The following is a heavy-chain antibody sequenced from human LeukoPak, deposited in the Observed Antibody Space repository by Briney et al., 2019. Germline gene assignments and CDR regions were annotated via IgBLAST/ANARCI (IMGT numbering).Heavy chain of an antibody. CDR1: DYSISSGYY. J-gene: IGHJ4*02. CDR3: ARHYCSSTNCPFDY. D-gene: IGHD2-2*01. Sequence: SETLSLTCAASDYSISSGYYWGWIRQPPGKGLEWIGSIYLTGSTSYNPSLKSRVTISVDTSKNQFSLKLSSVTAADTAMYYCARHYCSSTNCPFDYWGQGTLVTVSS. CDR2: IYLTGST. V-gene: IGHV4-38-2*01.